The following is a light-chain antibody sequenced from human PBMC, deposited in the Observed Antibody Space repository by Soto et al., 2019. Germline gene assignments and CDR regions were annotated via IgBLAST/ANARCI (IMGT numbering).Light chain of an antibody. J-gene: IGKJ1*01. CDR1: QSVSNNF. CDR2: GAS. V-gene: IGKV3-20*01. Sequence: EIGLTQSPGTLSLSPGERATLSCRAIQSVSNNFLAWYQQKPGQAPRLLIYGASSRATGIPDRFSGTGSGTDFALTISRLEPEDFAVYYCQQYGTSPPRTFGQGTKVDIK. CDR3: QQYGTSPPRT.